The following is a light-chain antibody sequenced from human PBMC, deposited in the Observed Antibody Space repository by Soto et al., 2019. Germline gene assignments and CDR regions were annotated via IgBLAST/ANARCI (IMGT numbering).Light chain of an antibody. J-gene: IGKJ4*01. CDR2: GAS. Sequence: EIVLTQSPGTLSLSPGERATLSCRASQSVSSSYLAWYQQKPGQAPRLLIYGASSRATGIPDRFSGSGSGTDFTLSISRLEPEDFAVYYCQQYSNSPLTFGGGTKVELK. V-gene: IGKV3-20*01. CDR1: QSVSSSY. CDR3: QQYSNSPLT.